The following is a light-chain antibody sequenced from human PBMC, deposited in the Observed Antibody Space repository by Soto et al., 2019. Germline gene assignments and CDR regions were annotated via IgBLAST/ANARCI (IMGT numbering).Light chain of an antibody. Sequence: QSALTQPPSASGTPGQRVIISCSGGRSNIGRNPVNWYQKFPGTAPKLLISLNTQRPSGVPDRFSGSKSGTSASLAISGLRSEDEADYYCAAWDDNVYVFGTGTKVTVL. J-gene: IGLJ1*01. CDR1: RSNIGRNP. CDR3: AAWDDNVYV. V-gene: IGLV1-44*01. CDR2: LNT.